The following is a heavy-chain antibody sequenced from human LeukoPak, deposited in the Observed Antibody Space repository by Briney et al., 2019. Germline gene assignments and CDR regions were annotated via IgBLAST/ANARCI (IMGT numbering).Heavy chain of an antibody. V-gene: IGHV5-51*01. CDR3: ARQLDFGVVIDDAFDI. Sequence: GESLNISCKGSGYSFPSYWIGWVRQMTGKGLEWMGIIYPGDSDTSYSPSFQGQVTISADKSISTAYLQWSSLKASDTAMYYCARQLDFGVVIDDAFDIWGQGTMVTVSS. CDR1: GYSFPSYW. D-gene: IGHD3-3*01. CDR2: IYPGDSDT. J-gene: IGHJ3*02.